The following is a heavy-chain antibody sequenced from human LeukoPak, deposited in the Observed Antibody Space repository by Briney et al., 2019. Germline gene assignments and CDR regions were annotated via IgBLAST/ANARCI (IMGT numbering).Heavy chain of an antibody. CDR2: IIPILGIA. Sequence: ASVKVSCKASGGTFSSYAISWVRQAPGQGLEWMGRIIPILGIANYAQKFQGRVTITADKSTSTAYMELSSLRSEDTAVYYCAREPSSFFASGYWGQGTLVTVSS. D-gene: IGHD6-6*01. CDR3: AREPSSFFASGY. J-gene: IGHJ4*02. CDR1: GGTFSSYA. V-gene: IGHV1-69*04.